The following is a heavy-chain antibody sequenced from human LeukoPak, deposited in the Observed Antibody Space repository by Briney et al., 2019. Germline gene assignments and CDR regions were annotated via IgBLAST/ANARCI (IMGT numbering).Heavy chain of an antibody. V-gene: IGHV1-69*04. Sequence: SVTVSCKASGGTFSSYAISWVRQAPGQGLEWMGRIIPILGITNYAQKFQGRVTITADKSTSTAYMELSSLRSEDTAVYYCARFASQLLRWFDTWGQGTLVTVSS. CDR1: GGTFSSYA. J-gene: IGHJ5*02. CDR2: IIPILGIT. CDR3: ARFASQLLRWFDT. D-gene: IGHD2-2*01.